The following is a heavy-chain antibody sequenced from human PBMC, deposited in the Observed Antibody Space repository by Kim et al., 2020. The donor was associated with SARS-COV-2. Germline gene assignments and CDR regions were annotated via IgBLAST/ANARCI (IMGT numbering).Heavy chain of an antibody. J-gene: IGHJ4*02. Sequence: KYYADSVKGRFTISRDSSENTLYLQMNSLRPDDTAVYYCAREIRGFYPAYWGQGTRVTVSS. V-gene: IGHV3-30*03. CDR3: AREIRGFYPAY. D-gene: IGHD3-16*02. CDR2: K.